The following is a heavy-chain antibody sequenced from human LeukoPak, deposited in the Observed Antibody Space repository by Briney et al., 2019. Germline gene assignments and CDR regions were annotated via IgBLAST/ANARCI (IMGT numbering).Heavy chain of an antibody. CDR1: GGSISSGGYS. J-gene: IGHJ5*02. CDR2: IYYSGST. CDR3: AREPMTIENWFDP. D-gene: IGHD4/OR15-4a*01. Sequence: SQTLSLTCAVSGGSISSGGYSWNWIRQPPGKGLEWIGYIYYSGSTYYNPSLKGRVTISVDTSKNQFSLKLSSVTAADTAVYYCAREPMTIENWFDPWGQGTLVTVSS. V-gene: IGHV4-31*11.